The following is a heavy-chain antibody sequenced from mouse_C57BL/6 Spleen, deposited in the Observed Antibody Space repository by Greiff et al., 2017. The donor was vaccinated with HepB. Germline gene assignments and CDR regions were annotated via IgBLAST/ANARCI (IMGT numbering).Heavy chain of an antibody. V-gene: IGHV1-26*01. J-gene: IGHJ4*01. Sequence: EVQLQQSGPELVKPGASVKISCKASGYTFTDYYMNWVKQSHGKSLEWIGDINPNNGGTSYNQKFKGKATLTVDKSSSTAYMELRSLTSEDSAVYYCARDHGSSYYYAMDYWGQGTSVTVSS. CDR1: GYTFTDYY. CDR2: INPNNGGT. CDR3: ARDHGSSYYYAMDY. D-gene: IGHD1-1*01.